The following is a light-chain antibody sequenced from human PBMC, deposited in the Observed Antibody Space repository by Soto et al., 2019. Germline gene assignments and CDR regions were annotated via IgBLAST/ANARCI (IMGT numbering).Light chain of an antibody. CDR3: QQHINWPLT. CDR2: EAS. V-gene: IGKV3-11*01. CDR1: QTVSSS. Sequence: EIVFTQSPVTLSLSPGGRATLSCRASQTVSSSLAWYQQKPGQAPRLLIYEASNRATGIPARFSGSGSGADFTLTISSLEPEDFALYYCQQHINWPLTFGGGTKVDIK. J-gene: IGKJ4*01.